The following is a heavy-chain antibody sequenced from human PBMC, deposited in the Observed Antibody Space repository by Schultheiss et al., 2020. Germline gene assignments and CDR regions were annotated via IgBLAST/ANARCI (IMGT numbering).Heavy chain of an antibody. J-gene: IGHJ6*02. Sequence: GGSLRLSCAASGFTFSSYAMSWVRQAPGKGLEWVSVIYSGGSTYYADSVKGRFTISRDNSKNTLYLQMNSLRAEDTAVYYCAKGGRIVVVPAAYYYYYYGMDVWGQGTTVTVSS. D-gene: IGHD2-2*01. CDR3: AKGGRIVVVPAAYYYYYYGMDV. V-gene: IGHV3-23*03. CDR2: IYSGGST. CDR1: GFTFSSYA.